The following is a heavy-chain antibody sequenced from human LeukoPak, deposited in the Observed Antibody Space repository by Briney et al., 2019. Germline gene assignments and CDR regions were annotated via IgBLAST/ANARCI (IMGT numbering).Heavy chain of an antibody. CDR3: AKDPLSYYYGSGSYPTFDY. V-gene: IGHV3-30*02. J-gene: IGHJ4*02. CDR1: GFTFSSYG. D-gene: IGHD3-10*01. CDR2: IRYDGSNK. Sequence: PGGSLRLSCAASGFTFSSYGMHWVRQAPGKGLEWVAFIRYDGSNKYYADSVKGRFTISRDNSKNTLYLQMNSLRAEDTAVYYCAKDPLSYYYGSGSYPTFDYWGQGTLVTVSS.